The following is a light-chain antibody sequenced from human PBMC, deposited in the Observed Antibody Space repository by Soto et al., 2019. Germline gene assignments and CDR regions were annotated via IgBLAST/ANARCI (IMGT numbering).Light chain of an antibody. CDR3: QQFGSSPRT. J-gene: IGKJ1*01. CDR2: AAS. Sequence: DIQMTQSRSSLPASLGGMVTVTCRASQSIRGYLNWYQHKPGTAPKLLIYAASSLQSGVPSRFSGSGSGTDFTLTISRLEPEDFAVYYCQQFGSSPRTFGQGTKVDI. V-gene: IGKV1-39*01. CDR1: QSIRGY.